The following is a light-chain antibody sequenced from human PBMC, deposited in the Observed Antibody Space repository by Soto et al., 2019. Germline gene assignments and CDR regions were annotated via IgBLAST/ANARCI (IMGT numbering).Light chain of an antibody. CDR3: QQYGSSPWT. CDR2: GAS. Sequence: EIVLTQSPGTLSLSPGERATLFCRASQSVSSSYLAWYQQKPGQAPRLLIYGASSRATGIPDRFSDSGSGTDFTLTISRLEPEDFAVYYCQQYGSSPWTFGQGTKLEIK. J-gene: IGKJ2*02. V-gene: IGKV3-20*01. CDR1: QSVSSSY.